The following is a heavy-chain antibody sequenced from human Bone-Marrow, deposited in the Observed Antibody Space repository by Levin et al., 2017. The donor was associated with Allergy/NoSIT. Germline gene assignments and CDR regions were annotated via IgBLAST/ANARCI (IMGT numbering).Heavy chain of an antibody. CDR2: IGTAGDT. D-gene: IGHD6-13*01. V-gene: IGHV3-13*01. Sequence: GGSLRLSCAASGFTFSSYDMHWVRQATGKGLEWVSAIGTAGDTYYPGSVKGRFTISRENAKNSLYLQMNSLRAGDTAVYYCARDWAAAPPSGYWGQGTLVTVSS. CDR1: GFTFSSYD. J-gene: IGHJ4*02. CDR3: ARDWAAAPPSGY.